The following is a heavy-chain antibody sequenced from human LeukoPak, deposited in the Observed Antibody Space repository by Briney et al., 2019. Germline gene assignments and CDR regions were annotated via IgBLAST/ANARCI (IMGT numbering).Heavy chain of an antibody. V-gene: IGHV1-69*13. J-gene: IGHJ4*02. CDR3: ARPRTYYDFWRGYPPFDY. CDR2: IITNFGTT. D-gene: IGHD3-3*01. Sequence: SVNVSCKASGGTFSNYAISWVRQAPGQGLEWMGEIITNFGTTNYAQKYQGRVTITADESTSTVYMELSSLRSEDTAVYYCARPRTYYDFWRGYPPFDYWGQGTLVTVSS. CDR1: GGTFSNYA.